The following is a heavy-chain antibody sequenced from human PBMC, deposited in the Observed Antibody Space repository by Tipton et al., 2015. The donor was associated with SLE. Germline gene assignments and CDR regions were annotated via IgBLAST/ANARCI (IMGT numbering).Heavy chain of an antibody. D-gene: IGHD3-10*01. V-gene: IGHV1-69*05. J-gene: IGHJ4*02. CDR3: ARGGYYGSGSSDY. CDR2: IIPIFGTA. Sequence: QLVQSGPEVKKPGASVKVSCKASGYTFTSYYMHWVRQAPGQGLEWMGGIIPIFGTANYAQKFQGRVTITTYESTSTAYMELSSLRSEDSAVYYCARGGYYGSGSSDYWGQGTLVTVSS. CDR1: GYTFTSYY.